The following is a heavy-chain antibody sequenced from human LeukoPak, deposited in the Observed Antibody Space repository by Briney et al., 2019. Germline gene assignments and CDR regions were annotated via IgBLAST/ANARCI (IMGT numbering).Heavy chain of an antibody. J-gene: IGHJ5*02. Sequence: NPSQTLSLTCTVSGGSISSGGYYWSWIRQHPGKGLEWIGYIYYSGSTYYNPSLKSRVTISVGTSKNQFSLKLSSVTAADTAVYYCARRLTQYDCFDPWGQGILVTVSS. CDR2: IYYSGST. D-gene: IGHD2-2*01. V-gene: IGHV4-31*03. CDR3: ARRLTQYDCFDP. CDR1: GGSISSGGYY.